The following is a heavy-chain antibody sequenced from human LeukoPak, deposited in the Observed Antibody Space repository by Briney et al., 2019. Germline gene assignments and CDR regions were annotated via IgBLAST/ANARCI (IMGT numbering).Heavy chain of an antibody. V-gene: IGHV4-4*07. CDR3: ARLVGTMRAFEI. CDR1: GGSISSYH. D-gene: IGHD1-14*01. Sequence: SETLSLTCTVSGGSISSYHWSWIRQPAGKGLEWVGRIYTSGSTNYNLSLKGRVTMSVDRSKNQFSLKRSSVTAAGTAVYYCARLVGTMRAFEIWGQGTMVTVSS. J-gene: IGHJ3*02. CDR2: IYTSGST.